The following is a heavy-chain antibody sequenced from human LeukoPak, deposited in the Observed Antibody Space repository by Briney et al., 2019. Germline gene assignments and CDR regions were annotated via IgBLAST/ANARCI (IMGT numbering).Heavy chain of an antibody. CDR1: GFTFDDYA. CDR3: AREVRYCSSTSCYLGYFDY. V-gene: IGHV3-9*03. Sequence: PGRSLRLSCAASGFTFDDYAMHWVRQAPGKGLEWVSGISWNSGSIGYADSVKGRFTISRDNSKNTLYLQMGSLRAEDMAVYYCAREVRYCSSTSCYLGYFDYWGQGTLVTVSS. D-gene: IGHD2-2*01. CDR2: ISWNSGSI. J-gene: IGHJ4*02.